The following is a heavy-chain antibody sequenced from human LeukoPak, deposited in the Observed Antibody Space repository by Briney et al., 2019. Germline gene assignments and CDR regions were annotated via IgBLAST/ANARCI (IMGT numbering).Heavy chain of an antibody. CDR1: GYTFNGDY. CDR3: ATSSGWKSNIDY. J-gene: IGHJ4*02. D-gene: IGHD6-19*01. CDR2: INPNSGGT. V-gene: IGHV1-2*02. Sequence: ASVKVSCKASGYTFNGDYIHWVRQAPGQGLEGMGWINPNSGGTNYAQKFQGRVTMTRDTSISTAYMELSRLRSDDTAVFYCATSSGWKSNIDYWGQGTLVTVSS.